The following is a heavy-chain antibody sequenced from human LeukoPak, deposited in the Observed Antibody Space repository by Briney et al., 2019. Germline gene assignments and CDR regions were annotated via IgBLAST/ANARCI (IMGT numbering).Heavy chain of an antibody. CDR1: GFTFSSYS. J-gene: IGHJ4*02. Sequence: GGSLRLSCAASGFTFSSYSMTWVRQAPGKGLEWVSSISSSSSYIYYADSVKGRFTISRDNAKNSLYLQMNSLRAEDTAVYYCATYSSGYLGYFDYWGQGTLVTVSS. CDR3: ATYSSGYLGYFDY. V-gene: IGHV3-21*01. D-gene: IGHD6-19*01. CDR2: ISSSSSYI.